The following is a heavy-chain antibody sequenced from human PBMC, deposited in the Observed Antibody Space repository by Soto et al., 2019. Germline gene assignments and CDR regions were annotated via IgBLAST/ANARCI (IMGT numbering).Heavy chain of an antibody. CDR3: ARDSGLEFDP. Sequence: SETLSLTCAVSGYSISSGYYWGWIRQPPGKGLEWIGSIYHSGSTYYNPSLKSRVTISVDTSKNQFSLKLSSLTAADTAVYYCARDSGLEFDPWGQGTLVTVSS. CDR2: IYHSGST. V-gene: IGHV4-38-2*02. J-gene: IGHJ5*02. CDR1: GYSISSGYY. D-gene: IGHD3-22*01.